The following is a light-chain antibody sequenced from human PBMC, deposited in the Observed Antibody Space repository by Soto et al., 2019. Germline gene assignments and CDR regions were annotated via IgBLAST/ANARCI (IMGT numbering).Light chain of an antibody. CDR1: QSISRY. CDR3: QQSYSTLTWT. Sequence: DIQMTQSPSSLSASVGDRVTITCQASQSISRYLNWYQQKPGKAPKVLIYAASNLQSGVPSRFSGSGSGTDFTLTISSLQPEDLATYYCQQSYSTLTWTFGQGTKVEIK. CDR2: AAS. J-gene: IGKJ1*01. V-gene: IGKV1-39*01.